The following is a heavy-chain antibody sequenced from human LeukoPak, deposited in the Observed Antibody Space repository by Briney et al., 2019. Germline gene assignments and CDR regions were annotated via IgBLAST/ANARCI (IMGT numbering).Heavy chain of an antibody. V-gene: IGHV4-59*01. CDR1: GGSISSYY. J-gene: IGHJ4*02. CDR2: IYYSGST. CDR3: SRSFSSSWVRFDF. D-gene: IGHD6-13*01. Sequence: SETLSLTCTVSGGSISSYYWSWIRQPPGKGLEWIRYIYYSGSTNYHPSLNSRATISVDTFKNQFSLKLSPATAAAPALYYRSRSFSSSWVRFDFWGQGTLVTVSS.